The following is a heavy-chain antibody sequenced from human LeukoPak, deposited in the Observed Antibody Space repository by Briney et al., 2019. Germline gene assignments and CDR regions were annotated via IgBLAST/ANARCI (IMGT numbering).Heavy chain of an antibody. J-gene: IGHJ6*03. V-gene: IGHV4-39*01. CDR1: GGSISSSSYY. CDR2: IYYSGST. Sequence: PSETLSLTCTVSGGSISSSSYYWGWIRQPPGKGLEWIGSIYYSGSTYYNPSLKSRVTISVDTSKNQFSLKLSSVTAADTAVYYCARHSGIAAAGDYYYYYMDVWGKGTTVTVSS. D-gene: IGHD6-13*01. CDR3: ARHSGIAAAGDYYYYYMDV.